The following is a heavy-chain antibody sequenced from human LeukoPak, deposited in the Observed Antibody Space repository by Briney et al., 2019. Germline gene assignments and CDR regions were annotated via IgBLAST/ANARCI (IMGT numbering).Heavy chain of an antibody. Sequence: GGSLRLSCAASGFTFSSYEMNWVRQAPGKGLEWVSYICSSGSTIYYADSVKGRFTISRDNAKNSLYLQMNSLRAEDTAVYYCASITIFGVVTDKSGYWGQGTLVTVSS. CDR2: ICSSGSTI. CDR3: ASITIFGVVTDKSGY. D-gene: IGHD3-3*01. J-gene: IGHJ4*02. CDR1: GFTFSSYE. V-gene: IGHV3-48*03.